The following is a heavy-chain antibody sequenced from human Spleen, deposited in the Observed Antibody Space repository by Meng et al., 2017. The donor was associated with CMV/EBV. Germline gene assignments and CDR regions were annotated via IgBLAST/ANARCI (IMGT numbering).Heavy chain of an antibody. CDR1: GFFFDKYA. CDR3: ARFDGYLLFDY. D-gene: IGHD5-24*01. J-gene: IGHJ4*02. CDR2: IKQDGTDN. Sequence: LSCAAFGFFFDKYAMTWVRQAPGKGLELVANIKQDGTDNYYVDSVKGRITISRDNAKSSLYLQMNSLRVEDTAVYYCARFDGYLLFDYWGQGTLVTVSS. V-gene: IGHV3-7*01.